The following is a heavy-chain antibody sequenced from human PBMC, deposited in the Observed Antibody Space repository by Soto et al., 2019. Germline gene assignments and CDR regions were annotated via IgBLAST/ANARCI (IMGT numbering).Heavy chain of an antibody. V-gene: IGHV4-4*07. CDR2: IYTSGST. CDR3: AREEGSWRYYPYAMHV. D-gene: IGHD1-26*01. Sequence: SETLSLTCTVSGGSSSSYYWSWIRQPAGKGLVWIGRIYTSGSTNYNPSLKSRVTMSVDTSKNQFSLKLSSVTAADTAVYYCAREEGSWRYYPYAMHVPGPGTTVTVSS. J-gene: IGHJ6*02. CDR1: GGSSSSYY.